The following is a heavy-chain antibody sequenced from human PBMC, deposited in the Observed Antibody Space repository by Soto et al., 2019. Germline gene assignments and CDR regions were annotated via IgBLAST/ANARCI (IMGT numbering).Heavy chain of an antibody. D-gene: IGHD3-10*01. CDR3: ARGKVGAEVGWLDP. CDR1: GGTFSSYA. V-gene: IGHV1-69*13. Sequence: SVKVSCKASGGTFSSYAISWVRQAPGQGLEWMGGIIPIFGTANYAQKFQGRVTITADESTSTAYMELRSLRSDDTAVYYCARGKVGAEVGWLDPWGQGTLVTVSS. CDR2: IIPIFGTA. J-gene: IGHJ5*02.